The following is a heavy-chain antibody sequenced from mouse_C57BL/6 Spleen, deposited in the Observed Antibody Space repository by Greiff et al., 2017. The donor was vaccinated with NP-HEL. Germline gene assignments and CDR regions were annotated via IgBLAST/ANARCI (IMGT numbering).Heavy chain of an antibody. CDR1: GYSITSGYY. CDR2: ISYDGSN. CDR3: ARVDDYDGY. Sequence: EVKLQESGPGLVKPSQSLSLTCSVTGYSITSGYYWNWIRQFPGNKLEWMGYISYDGSNNYNPSLKNRISITRDTSKNQFFLKLNSVTTEDTATYYCARVDDYDGYWGQGTTLTVSS. V-gene: IGHV3-6*01. D-gene: IGHD2-4*01. J-gene: IGHJ2*01.